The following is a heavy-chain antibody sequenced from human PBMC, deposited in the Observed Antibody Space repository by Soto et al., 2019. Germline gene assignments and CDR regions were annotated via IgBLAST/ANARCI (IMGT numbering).Heavy chain of an antibody. Sequence: QVQLVESGGGVVQPGRSLRLSCAASGFKFRSHAMHWVRQAPGQGLEWVAVISSDGSSQYYADFVKGRFTVSRKNSNTTLYRHLASLRGEKMALYFCASNQDISVYYSVGDWGLGTLVTVSS. CDR2: ISSDGSSQ. CDR1: GFKFRSHA. CDR3: ASNQDISVYYSVGD. V-gene: IGHV3-30-3*01. D-gene: IGHD2-8*01. J-gene: IGHJ4*02.